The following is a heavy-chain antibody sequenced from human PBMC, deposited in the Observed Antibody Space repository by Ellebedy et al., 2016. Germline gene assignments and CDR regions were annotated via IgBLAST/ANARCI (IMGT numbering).Heavy chain of an antibody. CDR3: ARHRGYSSRDY. Sequence: GESLKISXKGSGYTFTTYWIARVRQMPGIGLEWMGIIYPGDSDARFNPSFQGQVTISVDNSITTAYLQWSSLKASDTAIYYCARHRGYSSRDYWGQGTLVTVSS. V-gene: IGHV5-51*01. D-gene: IGHD5-18*01. J-gene: IGHJ4*02. CDR1: GYTFTTYW. CDR2: IYPGDSDA.